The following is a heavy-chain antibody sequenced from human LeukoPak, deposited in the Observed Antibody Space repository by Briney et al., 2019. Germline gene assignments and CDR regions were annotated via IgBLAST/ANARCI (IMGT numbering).Heavy chain of an antibody. CDR1: GFTFSNYA. Sequence: QAGGSLRLSCVASGFTFSNYAMHWVRQAPGKGLEWVAVISYDGSNKYYADSVKGRFTISRDNSKNTLYLQMNSLRTEDTAVYYCARDLDYWGQGTLVTVSS. J-gene: IGHJ4*02. V-gene: IGHV3-30*04. CDR2: ISYDGSNK. CDR3: ARDLDY.